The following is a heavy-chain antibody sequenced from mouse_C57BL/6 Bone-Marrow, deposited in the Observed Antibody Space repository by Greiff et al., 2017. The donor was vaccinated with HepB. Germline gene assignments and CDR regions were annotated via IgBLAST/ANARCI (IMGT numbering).Heavy chain of an antibody. CDR2: IYPGDGDT. V-gene: IGHV1-82*01. CDR1: GYAFSSSW. Sequence: VQLQQSGPELVKPGASVKISCKASGYAFSSSWMNWVKQRPGKGLEWIGRIYPGDGDTNYNGKFKGKATLTADKSSSTAYMQLSSRTSEDSAVYFCANYGNYCYWGQGTTLTVSS. CDR3: ANYGNYCY. J-gene: IGHJ2*01. D-gene: IGHD2-1*01.